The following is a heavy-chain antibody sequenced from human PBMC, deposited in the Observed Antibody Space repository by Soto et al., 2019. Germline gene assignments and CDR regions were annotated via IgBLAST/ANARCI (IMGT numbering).Heavy chain of an antibody. J-gene: IGHJ6*02. V-gene: IGHV1-18*01. D-gene: IGHD2-15*01. CDR1: GYTFTSYG. CDR3: ARPGGYCSGGSCYSWQYYYYGMDV. CDR2: ISAYNGNT. Sequence: QVQLVQSGAEVKKPGASVKVSCKASGYTFTSYGISWVRQAPGQGLEWMGWISAYNGNTNYAQKLQGRVTMTTDTSTSTAYMELSSLRSDDTAVYYCARPGGYCSGGSCYSWQYYYYGMDVWGQGTTVTVSS.